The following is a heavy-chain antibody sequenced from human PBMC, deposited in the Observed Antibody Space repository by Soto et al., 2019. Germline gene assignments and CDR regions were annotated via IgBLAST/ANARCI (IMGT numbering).Heavy chain of an antibody. V-gene: IGHV1-69*02. CDR3: AASYGSGYRAFDY. D-gene: IGHD3-10*01. CDR1: GDTFSFYT. J-gene: IGHJ4*02. CDR2: INPIVSMS. Sequence: QVQLVQSGTEVKKPGSSVKVSCKASGDTFSFYTINWVRQAPGLGLEWVGRINPIVSMSNYAQKFQGRVSMTADKSTSTAYMELRSLRFDDTAMHFCAASYGSGYRAFDYWGQGALVIVSS.